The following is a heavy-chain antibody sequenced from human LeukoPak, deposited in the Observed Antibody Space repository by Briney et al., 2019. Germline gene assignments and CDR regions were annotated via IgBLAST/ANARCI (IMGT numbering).Heavy chain of an antibody. CDR2: IGSSGNTK. V-gene: IGHV3-48*01. J-gene: IGHJ4*02. CDR3: VRDDGYGFEY. Sequence: GGSLRLSCAASGFTFSSYSMNWVRQAPGKGLEWISYIGSSGNTKYYADSVKGRFTISTDNAKNSLYLQMNSLRAADMAAYYCVRDDGYGFEYWGQGTLVTVSS. CDR1: GFTFSSYS. D-gene: IGHD2-15*01.